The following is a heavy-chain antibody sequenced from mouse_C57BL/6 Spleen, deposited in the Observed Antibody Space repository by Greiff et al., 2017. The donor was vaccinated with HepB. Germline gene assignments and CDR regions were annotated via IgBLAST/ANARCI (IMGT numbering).Heavy chain of an antibody. Sequence: VKLMESGAELVKPGASVKLSCKASGYTFTSYWMHWVKQRPGQGLEWIGMIHPNSGSTNYNEKFKSKATLTVDKSSSTVYMELSRLTSEDSAVYFCARHEAGDGYPDYWGQGTTLTVSS. V-gene: IGHV1-64*01. D-gene: IGHD2-3*01. CDR1: GYTFTSYW. CDR3: ARHEAGDGYPDY. J-gene: IGHJ2*01. CDR2: IHPNSGST.